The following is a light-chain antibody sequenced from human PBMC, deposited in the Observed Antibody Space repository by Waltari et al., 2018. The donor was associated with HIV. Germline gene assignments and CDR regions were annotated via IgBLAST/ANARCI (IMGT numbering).Light chain of an antibody. CDR3: HHYSNWPRRT. Sequence: EIVMTQSPATVSVSPGERATLSCRASQSISNKLAWYQQKPGQAPRLVRYDASTRATGRPARVSGSGSGTEFTLTISSLQSEDFAVYYCHHYSNWPRRTFGQGTKVEIK. J-gene: IGKJ1*01. CDR2: DAS. V-gene: IGKV3-15*01. CDR1: QSISNK.